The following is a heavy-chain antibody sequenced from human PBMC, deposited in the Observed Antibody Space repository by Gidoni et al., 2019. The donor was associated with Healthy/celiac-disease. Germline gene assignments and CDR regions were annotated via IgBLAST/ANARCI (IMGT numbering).Heavy chain of an antibody. CDR3: TTDRVMITFGGVIVKLHDY. V-gene: IGHV3-15*01. D-gene: IGHD3-16*02. CDR1: GFTLSNAW. J-gene: IGHJ4*02. Sequence: EVQLVESGGGLVKPGGSLRLSCAASGFTLSNAWMSWVRQAPGKGLEWVGRIKSKTDGGTTDYAAPVKGRFTISRDDSKNTLYLQMNSLKTEDTAVYYCTTDRVMITFGGVIVKLHDYWGQGTLVTVSS. CDR2: IKSKTDGGTT.